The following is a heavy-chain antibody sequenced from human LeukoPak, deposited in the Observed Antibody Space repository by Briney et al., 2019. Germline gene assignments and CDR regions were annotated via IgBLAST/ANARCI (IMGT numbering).Heavy chain of an antibody. Sequence: SETLSLTGAVYGGSFSGYNWSWLRQPPGKELEGIGEINHSGSTNYNPSLKSRVTISVDTSKNQFSLKLSSVTAADTAVYYCARGPLAYYYYYGMDVWGQGTTVTVSS. V-gene: IGHV4-34*01. CDR2: INHSGST. CDR1: GGSFSGYN. D-gene: IGHD6-6*01. J-gene: IGHJ6*02. CDR3: ARGPLAYYYYYGMDV.